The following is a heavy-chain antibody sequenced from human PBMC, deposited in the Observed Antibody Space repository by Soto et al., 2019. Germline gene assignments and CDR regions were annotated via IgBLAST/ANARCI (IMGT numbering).Heavy chain of an antibody. V-gene: IGHV3-9*01. CDR1: GFTFDNYA. D-gene: IGHD3-16*01. J-gene: IGHJ4*02. Sequence: EVQLVESGGGLVQPGRSLRLSCSASGFTFDNYAMHWVRQAPGKGLEWVSGITWNSGSIGYADSVKGRFTISRDNANNSLYLQMNSLRAQDTAFYYCAKALRAGGVSVADYWGQGTLVTVSP. CDR3: AKALRAGGVSVADY. CDR2: ITWNSGSI.